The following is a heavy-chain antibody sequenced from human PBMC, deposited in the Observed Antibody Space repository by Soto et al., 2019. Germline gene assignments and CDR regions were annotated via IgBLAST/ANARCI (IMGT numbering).Heavy chain of an antibody. V-gene: IGHV3-30-3*01. J-gene: IGHJ3*02. CDR2: ISYDGSNK. CDR1: GFTFSSYA. Sequence: QVQLVESGGGVVQPGRSLRLSCAASGFTFSSYARHWVRQAPGKGLEWVAVISYDGSNKYYADSVKGRFTISRDNSKNTLYLQMNSLRAEDTAVYYCARDRWNYGKMKDAFDIWGQGTMVTVSS. CDR3: ARDRWNYGKMKDAFDI. D-gene: IGHD1-7*01.